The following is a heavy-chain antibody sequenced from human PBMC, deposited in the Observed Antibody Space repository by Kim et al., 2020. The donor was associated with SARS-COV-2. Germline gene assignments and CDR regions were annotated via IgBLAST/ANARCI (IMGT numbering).Heavy chain of an antibody. CDR1: GGSISSSSYY. CDR3: ARQIAAAGTRPLRYFDL. CDR2: IYYSGST. D-gene: IGHD6-13*01. V-gene: IGHV4-39*01. J-gene: IGHJ2*01. Sequence: SETLSLTCTVSGGSISSSSYYWGWIRQPPGKGLEWIGSIYYSGSTYYNPSLKSRVTISVDTSKNQFSLKLSSVTAADTAVYYCARQIAAAGTRPLRYFDLWGRGTLVTVSS.